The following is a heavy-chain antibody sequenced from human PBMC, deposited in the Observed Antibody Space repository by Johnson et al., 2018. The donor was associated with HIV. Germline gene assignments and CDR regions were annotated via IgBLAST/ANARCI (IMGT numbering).Heavy chain of an antibody. J-gene: IGHJ3*02. V-gene: IGHV3-64*04. CDR2: ISGSGGST. D-gene: IGHD3-22*01. Sequence: QVQLVESGGGLVQPGGSLRLSCAVSGFTFSTYAMHWVRQAPGKGLAYVSGISGSGGSTYYADSVKGRFTIYRDNSKNTLYLQMNSLRAEDTALYYCARDLGYYYDSSGHDAFDIWGQGTRVTVSS. CDR3: ARDLGYYYDSSGHDAFDI. CDR1: GFTFSTYA.